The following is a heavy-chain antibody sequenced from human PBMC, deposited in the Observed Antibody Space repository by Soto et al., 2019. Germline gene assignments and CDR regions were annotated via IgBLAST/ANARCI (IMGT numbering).Heavy chain of an antibody. Sequence: QVQLVQSGAEVKKPGASVKVSCKASGYTFTSYGISWVRQAPGQGLEWMGWISAYNGNTNYAQKLQGRVTMTTDTSTSTDYMELRSLRSDDTAVYYCARDGIRYHPDHYYYMDVWGKGTTVTVSS. CDR2: ISAYNGNT. D-gene: IGHD1-1*01. CDR1: GYTFTSYG. CDR3: ARDGIRYHPDHYYYMDV. V-gene: IGHV1-18*01. J-gene: IGHJ6*03.